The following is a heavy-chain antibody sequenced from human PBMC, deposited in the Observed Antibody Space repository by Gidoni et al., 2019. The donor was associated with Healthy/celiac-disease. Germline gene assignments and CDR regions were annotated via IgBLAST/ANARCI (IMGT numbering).Heavy chain of an antibody. J-gene: IGHJ4*02. CDR3: ASRLGPATKWELLLGY. Sequence: EVQLLESGGGLVQPGGSLRLSCAASGFTFSSYAMSWVRQAPGRGLEWVSAISGSGGSTYYADSVKGRFTISRDNSKNTLYLQMNSLRAEDTAVYYCASRLGPATKWELLLGYWGQGTLVTVSS. CDR2: ISGSGGST. V-gene: IGHV3-23*01. CDR1: GFTFSSYA. D-gene: IGHD1-26*01.